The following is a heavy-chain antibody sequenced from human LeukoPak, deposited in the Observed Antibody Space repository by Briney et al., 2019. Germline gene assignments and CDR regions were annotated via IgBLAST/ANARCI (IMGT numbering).Heavy chain of an antibody. J-gene: IGHJ4*02. CDR2: ISGSGVDT. D-gene: IGHD4-17*01. Sequence: GGSLRLSCAASGFTFSSYAMSWIRQAPGKGLEWVSVISGSGVDTYYADSVKGRFTISRDNSKNTLYLQMNSLRAEDTAVYYCARGLGYGDTTFWGQGTLVTVSS. CDR1: GFTFSSYA. CDR3: ARGLGYGDTTF. V-gene: IGHV3-23*01.